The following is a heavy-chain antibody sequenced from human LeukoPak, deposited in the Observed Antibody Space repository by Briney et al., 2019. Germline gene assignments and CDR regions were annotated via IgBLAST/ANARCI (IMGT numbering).Heavy chain of an antibody. V-gene: IGHV1-46*01. CDR3: ARDLRRXNWFDP. CDR1: GYTLTELS. J-gene: IGHJ5*02. CDR2: INPSGGST. Sequence: ASVKVSCKVSGYTLTELSMHWVRQAPGQGLEWMGIINPSGGSTSYAQKFQGRVTMTRDTSTSTVYMELSSLRSEDTAVYYCARDLRRXNWFDPWGQGTLVTVSS.